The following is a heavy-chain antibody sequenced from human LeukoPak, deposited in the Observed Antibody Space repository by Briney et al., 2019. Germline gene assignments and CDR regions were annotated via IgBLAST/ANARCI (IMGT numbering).Heavy chain of an antibody. J-gene: IGHJ5*02. CDR2: IYHSGST. CDR1: GGSISSYSW. V-gene: IGHV4-4*02. Sequence: SGTLSLTCVVSGGSISSYSWWSWVRQPPGKGLEWIGEIYHSGSTNYNPSLKSRVTISLDKSKNQFSLKLSSVTAADTAVYYCATTAAAGTRLAWFDAWGQGTLVTVSS. D-gene: IGHD6-13*01. CDR3: ATTAAAGTRLAWFDA.